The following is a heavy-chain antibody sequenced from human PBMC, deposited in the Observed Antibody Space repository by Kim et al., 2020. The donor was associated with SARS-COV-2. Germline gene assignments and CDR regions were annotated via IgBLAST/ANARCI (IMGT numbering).Heavy chain of an antibody. J-gene: IGHJ3*01. V-gene: IGHV4-34*01. Sequence: SETLSLTCAVYGGSFSGYQWSWIRQPPGKGLEWIGEISHSGGTNFNPFLKSRVSMSVDTSKNQFSLRLTSVTAADTGVYFGARGHFDV. CDR1: GGSFSGYQ. CDR3: ARGHFDV. CDR2: ISHSGGT.